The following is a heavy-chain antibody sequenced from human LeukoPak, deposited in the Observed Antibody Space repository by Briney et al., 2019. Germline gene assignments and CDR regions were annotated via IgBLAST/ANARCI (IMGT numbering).Heavy chain of an antibody. J-gene: IGHJ4*02. Sequence: AISGSGGSTYYADSVKGRFTISRDNSKNTLYLQMTSLRAEDTAVYYCAKGKGWELRYYFGYWGQGTLVTVSS. V-gene: IGHV3-23*01. CDR2: ISGSGGST. D-gene: IGHD1-26*01. CDR3: AKGKGWELRYYFGY.